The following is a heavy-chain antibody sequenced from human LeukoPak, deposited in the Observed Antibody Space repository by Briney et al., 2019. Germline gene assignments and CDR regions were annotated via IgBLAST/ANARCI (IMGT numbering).Heavy chain of an antibody. CDR2: INHSGST. J-gene: IGHJ6*02. CDR3: ARKNDFWISYYGMDV. CDR1: GGSFSGYY. Sequence: PSETLSLTCAVYGGSFSGYYWSWIRQPPGKGLEWIGEINHSGSTNYNPSLKSRVTISVDTSKNQFSLKLSSVTAADTAVYYCARKNDFWISYYGMDVWGQGTTVTVSS. D-gene: IGHD3-3*01. V-gene: IGHV4-34*01.